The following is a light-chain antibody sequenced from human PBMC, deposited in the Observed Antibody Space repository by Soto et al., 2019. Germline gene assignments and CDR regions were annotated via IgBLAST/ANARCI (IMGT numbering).Light chain of an antibody. Sequence: EIVLTQSPATLSLSPGDRATLSCRASQSVGTSLAWYQQKPGQTPRLLIYDAFNRAPGIPARYSGSGSGTDFTLTLSRLEPEDFATYYCQQRSNWPPLTFGGGTKVEIK. J-gene: IGKJ4*01. V-gene: IGKV3-11*01. CDR3: QQRSNWPPLT. CDR2: DAF. CDR1: QSVGTS.